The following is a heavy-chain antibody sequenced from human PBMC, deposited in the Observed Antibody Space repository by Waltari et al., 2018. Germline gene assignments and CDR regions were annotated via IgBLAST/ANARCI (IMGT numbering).Heavy chain of an antibody. V-gene: IGHV5-51*01. D-gene: IGHD3-3*01. CDR1: GYSFTSYW. Sequence: EVQLVQSGAEVKKPGESLKISCKGSGYSFTSYWIGWVRQMPGKGLEWMGSIYPGDSDTRYSPSFQGQVTISADKSISTADLQWSSLKASDTAMYYCARPDAIYDFWSGIDYWGQGTLVTVSS. J-gene: IGHJ4*02. CDR3: ARPDAIYDFWSGIDY. CDR2: IYPGDSDT.